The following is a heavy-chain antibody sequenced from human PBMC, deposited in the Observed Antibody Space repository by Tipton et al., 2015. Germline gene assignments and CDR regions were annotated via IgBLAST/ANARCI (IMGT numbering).Heavy chain of an antibody. Sequence: QLVQSGAEVKKPGASVNVSCKASGYTFDHYGITWVRQAPGQGLERMGWINAYNGNIHFAQKFQGRFTMTTDTSTSTAYMELRSLRSDDTAVYYCARVRDGYNYLSYYFDSWGQGTLVTVSS. J-gene: IGHJ4*02. CDR3: ARVRDGYNYLSYYFDS. V-gene: IGHV1-18*01. D-gene: IGHD5-24*01. CDR2: INAYNGNI. CDR1: GYTFDHYG.